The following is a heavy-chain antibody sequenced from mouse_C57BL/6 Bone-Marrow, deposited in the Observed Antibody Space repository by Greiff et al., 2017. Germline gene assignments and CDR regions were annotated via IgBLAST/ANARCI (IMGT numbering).Heavy chain of an antibody. CDR2: IYPRSGNT. Sequence: QVQLQQSGAELARPGASVKLSCKASGYTFTSYGISWVKQRTGQGLEWIGEIYPRSGNTYYNEKFKGKATLTADKSSSTAYMVLRSLTSEDSAVYFCARRRDTQGHYDEYWGQGTTLTVSS. J-gene: IGHJ2*01. D-gene: IGHD3-2*01. CDR1: GYTFTSYG. V-gene: IGHV1-81*01. CDR3: ARRRDTQGHYDEY.